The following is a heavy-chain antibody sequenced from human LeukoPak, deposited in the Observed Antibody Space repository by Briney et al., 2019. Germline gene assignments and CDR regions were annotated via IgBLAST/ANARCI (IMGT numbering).Heavy chain of an antibody. J-gene: IGHJ4*02. D-gene: IGHD2-21*02. CDR3: ARAYCVGDCSVLHIYFDY. CDR1: GYSISSGYS. Sequence: PSETLSLTCTVSGYSISSGYSWGWMRQPPGKGLEWIGSIYHSVTTHYNPSLKSRVTISLDTSKNQFSLKLSSVTAADTAVYYCARAYCVGDCSVLHIYFDYWGQGTLVTVSS. V-gene: IGHV4-38-2*02. CDR2: IYHSVTT.